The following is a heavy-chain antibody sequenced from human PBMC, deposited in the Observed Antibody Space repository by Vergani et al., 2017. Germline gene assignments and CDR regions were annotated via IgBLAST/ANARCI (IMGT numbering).Heavy chain of an antibody. Sequence: EVQLVESGGGLVQPGRSLRLSCAASGFTFSSYDMHWVRQATGKGLEWVSAIGTAGDTYYPGSVKGRFTISRDNSKNTLYLQMNSLRAEDTAVYYCAREGGTLGYWGQGTLVTVSS. CDR2: IGTAGDT. J-gene: IGHJ4*02. CDR3: AREGGTLGY. D-gene: IGHD7-27*01. V-gene: IGHV3-13*01. CDR1: GFTFSSYD.